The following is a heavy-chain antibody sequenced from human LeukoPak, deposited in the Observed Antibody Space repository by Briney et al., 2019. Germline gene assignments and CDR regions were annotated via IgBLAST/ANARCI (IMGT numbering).Heavy chain of an antibody. D-gene: IGHD3-22*01. CDR1: GFTFSDYY. J-gene: IGHJ4*02. Sequence: GRSLRLSCAASGFTFSDYYMSWIRQAPGKGLEWVSYISSSSSYTNYADSVKGRFTISRDNAKNSLYLQMNSLRAEDTAVYYCASRLYYYDSSGYSDWGQGTLVTVSS. CDR2: ISSSSSYT. CDR3: ASRLYYYDSSGYSD. V-gene: IGHV3-11*06.